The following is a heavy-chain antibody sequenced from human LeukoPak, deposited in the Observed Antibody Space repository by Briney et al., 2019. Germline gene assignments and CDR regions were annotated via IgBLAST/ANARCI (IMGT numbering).Heavy chain of an antibody. CDR1: GYSFTSYW. J-gene: IGHJ4*02. D-gene: IGHD5-24*01. V-gene: IGHV5-51*01. Sequence: GVSLKISCKGSGYSFTSYWIGWVRKMPGKGLEWMGIIYAGDSDTRYGPSFQGQVTISAGKSISTAYMQWDSLKASDSAIYYCARLRDGYNRPFDYWGQGTLVTVSS. CDR2: IYAGDSDT. CDR3: ARLRDGYNRPFDY.